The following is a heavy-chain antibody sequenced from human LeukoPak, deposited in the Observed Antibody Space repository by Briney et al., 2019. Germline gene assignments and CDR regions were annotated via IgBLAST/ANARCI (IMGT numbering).Heavy chain of an antibody. Sequence: SETLSLTCTVSGGSISGYYWSWIRQPPGKGLEWIGYIYYSGSTNYNPSLKSRVTMSVDTSKNQFSLRLSSVTAADTAVYYCVRSSTYHLFDDWGQGTLVTVSS. V-gene: IGHV4-59*08. D-gene: IGHD2-15*01. CDR3: VRSSTYHLFDD. J-gene: IGHJ4*02. CDR2: IYYSGST. CDR1: GGSISGYY.